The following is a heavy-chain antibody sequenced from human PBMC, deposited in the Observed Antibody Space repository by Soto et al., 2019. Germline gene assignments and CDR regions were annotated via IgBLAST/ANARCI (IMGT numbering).Heavy chain of an antibody. CDR3: ARVKYDFWSGPPAFDY. CDR2: IYYSGST. Sequence: SXTLSLTCTVSGGSISSYYWSWIRQPPVNVLGWVGYIYYSGSTNYNPSLKSRVTISVDTSKNQFSLKLSSVTAADTAVYYCARVKYDFWSGPPAFDYWGQGTLVTVSS. CDR1: GGSISSYY. J-gene: IGHJ4*02. D-gene: IGHD3-3*01. V-gene: IGHV4-59*01.